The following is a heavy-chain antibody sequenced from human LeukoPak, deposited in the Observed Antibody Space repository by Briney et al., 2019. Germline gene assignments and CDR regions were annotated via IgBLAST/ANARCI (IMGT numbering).Heavy chain of an antibody. CDR3: AIEVGDYNNYVRGWFGP. Sequence: GASVKVSCKVSGYTLNELSMHWVRQTPGKGLEWMGGFDPEDGGTIYAQKFQGRVTLIEDTATDTAYMELSNLRSEDTAVYYCAIEVGDYNNYVRGWFGPWGQGTLVTVSP. CDR1: GYTLNELS. V-gene: IGHV1-24*01. D-gene: IGHD4-11*01. CDR2: FDPEDGGT. J-gene: IGHJ5*02.